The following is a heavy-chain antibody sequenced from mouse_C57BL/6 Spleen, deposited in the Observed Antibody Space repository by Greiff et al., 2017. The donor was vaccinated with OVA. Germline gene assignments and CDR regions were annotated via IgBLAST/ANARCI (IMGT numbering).Heavy chain of an antibody. CDR3: ARSESYYALAWFAY. J-gene: IGHJ3*01. CDR2: FNPSNGGT. Sequence: QVQLQQPGTELVKPGASVKLSCKASGYTFTSYWMHWVKQGPGQGLGWIGNFNPSNGGTNYNEKFKSKATLTVDKSSSTAYMQLSSLTSEDSAVYYCARSESYYALAWFAYWGQGTLVTVSA. D-gene: IGHD2-1*01. CDR1: GYTFTSYW. V-gene: IGHV1-53*01.